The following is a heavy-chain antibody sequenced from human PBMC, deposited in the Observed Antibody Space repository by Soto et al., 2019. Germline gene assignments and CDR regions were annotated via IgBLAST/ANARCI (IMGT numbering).Heavy chain of an antibody. V-gene: IGHV3-30-3*01. Sequence: QVQLVESGGGVVQPGRSLRLSCAASGVTFSSYAMHWVRRAPGKGLEWMAVMSYDGSNKYYADSVKGRFTISRDNSKNTLYLQMNSLSPEDPALYFCARDGGAYWGQGTLVIVSS. CDR2: MSYDGSNK. CDR3: ARDGGAY. D-gene: IGHD3-16*01. J-gene: IGHJ4*02. CDR1: GVTFSSYA.